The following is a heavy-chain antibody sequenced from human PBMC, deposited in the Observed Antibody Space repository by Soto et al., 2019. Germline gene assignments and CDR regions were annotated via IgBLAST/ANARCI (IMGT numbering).Heavy chain of an antibody. J-gene: IGHJ6*02. D-gene: IGHD3-16*02. Sequence: QVQLVQSGAEVKKPGSLVKVSCKASGDTDTNYVISWVSQAPGQGLEWMGGIFPKFGTTYYAQKLQDRLTITADESTSTVYMQLSSLRLYDTAVYYCEAKMTFGKLSVVWGQWTTVTVSS. CDR2: IFPKFGTT. CDR1: GDTDTNYV. V-gene: IGHV1-69*01. CDR3: EAKMTFGKLSVV.